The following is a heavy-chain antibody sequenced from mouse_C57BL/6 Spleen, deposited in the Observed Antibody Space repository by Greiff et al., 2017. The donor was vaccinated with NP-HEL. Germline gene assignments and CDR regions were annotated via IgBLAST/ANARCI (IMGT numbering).Heavy chain of an antibody. CDR3: AREGWLLRGFAC. J-gene: IGHJ3*01. CDR2: INPNNGGT. Sequence: VQLQQSGPELVKPGASVKMSCKASGYTFTDYNMHWVKQSHGKSLEWIGYINPNNGGTSYNQKFKGKATLTVNKSSSTAYMELRSLTSEDSAVYYCAREGWLLRGFACWGQGTLVTVSA. D-gene: IGHD2-3*01. V-gene: IGHV1-22*01. CDR1: GYTFTDYN.